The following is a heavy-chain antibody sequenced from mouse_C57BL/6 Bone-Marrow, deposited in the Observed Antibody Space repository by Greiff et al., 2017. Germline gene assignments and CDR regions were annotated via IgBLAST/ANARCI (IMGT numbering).Heavy chain of an antibody. V-gene: IGHV1-62-2*01. D-gene: IGHD5-1*01. CDR2: FYPGSGSI. CDR3: ARHEGFYLYFDD. Sequence: QVQLKESGAELVKPGASVKLSCKASGYTFTESTIHWVKQRSGQGLEWIGWFYPGSGSIKYNEKFKDKATLTADKSSSTVYMELSRLTSEDSAVYFCARHEGFYLYFDDWGQGTTLTGSS. CDR1: GYTFTEST. J-gene: IGHJ2*01.